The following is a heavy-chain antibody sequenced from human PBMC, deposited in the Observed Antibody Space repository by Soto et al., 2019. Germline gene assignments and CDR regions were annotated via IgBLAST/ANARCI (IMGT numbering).Heavy chain of an antibody. Sequence: SGPTLVNPTQTLTLTCTFSGFSLSTSGMCVSWIRQPPGKALEWLALIDWDDDTYYSTSLKTRLTISKDTSKNQVVLTMTNMDPVDTATYYCARIRVSSGWSYYYGMDVWGQGTTVTVSS. V-gene: IGHV2-70*01. D-gene: IGHD6-19*01. CDR2: IDWDDDT. J-gene: IGHJ6*02. CDR1: GFSLSTSGMC. CDR3: ARIRVSSGWSYYYGMDV.